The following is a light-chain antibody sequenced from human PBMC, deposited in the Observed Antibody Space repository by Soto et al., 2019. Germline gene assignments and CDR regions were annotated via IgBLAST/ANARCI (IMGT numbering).Light chain of an antibody. CDR1: SSDVGSYNL. V-gene: IGLV2-14*02. CDR2: EVT. CDR3: SSFSSSTTLYV. J-gene: IGLJ1*01. Sequence: QSVLTQPASVSGSPGQSITISCTGTSSDVGSYNLVSWYQQHPGKAPKVMIYEVTKRPSGVSDHFSGSKSGNTASLTISGLQAEDEADYYCSSFSSSTTLYVFGTGTKLTVL.